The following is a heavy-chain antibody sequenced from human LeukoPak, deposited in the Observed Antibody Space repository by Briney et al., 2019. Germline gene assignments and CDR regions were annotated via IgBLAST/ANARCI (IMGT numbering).Heavy chain of an antibody. CDR3: ARLGRSYYYYGMDV. CDR2: IWYDGSNK. Sequence: PGRSLRLSCAASGFTFSSYGMHWVRQAPGKGPEWVAVIWYDGSNKYYADSVKGRFTISRDNSRNTLYLQMNSLRAEDTAVYYCARLGRSYYYYGMDVWGKGTTVTVSS. D-gene: IGHD1-26*01. CDR1: GFTFSSYG. V-gene: IGHV3-33*01. J-gene: IGHJ6*04.